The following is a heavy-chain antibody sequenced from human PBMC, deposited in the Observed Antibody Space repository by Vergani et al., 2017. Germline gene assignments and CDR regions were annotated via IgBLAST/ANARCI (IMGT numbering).Heavy chain of an antibody. CDR1: GDSVSSNSAA. CDR2: TYYRSKWYN. D-gene: IGHD5-18*01. CDR3: ARDGIQLWLRFDYYYGMDV. V-gene: IGHV6-1*01. Sequence: QVQLQQSGPGLVKPSQTLSLTCAISGDSVSSNSAAWNWIRQSPSRGLEWLGRTYYRSKWYNDYAVSVKSRITINPDTSKNQFSLQLNSVTPEDTAVYYCARDGIQLWLRFDYYYGMDVWGQGTTVTVSS. J-gene: IGHJ6*02.